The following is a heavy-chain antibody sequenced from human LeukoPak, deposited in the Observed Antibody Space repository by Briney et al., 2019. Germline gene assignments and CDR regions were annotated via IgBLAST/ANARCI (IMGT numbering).Heavy chain of an antibody. J-gene: IGHJ4*02. CDR2: INSDGSST. V-gene: IGHV3-74*03. CDR1: AFTFGSDW. Sequence: GRSLSPSCAPSAFTFGSDWIRCVRHAPRRGLLCVSRINSDGSSTKYADYVKGRFTISRDHAKNTLYVQMNNLRAEDTAVYYCARVDPKAPGDYSWGRGTLVTVSS. CDR3: ARVDPKAPGDYS. D-gene: IGHD2-2*03.